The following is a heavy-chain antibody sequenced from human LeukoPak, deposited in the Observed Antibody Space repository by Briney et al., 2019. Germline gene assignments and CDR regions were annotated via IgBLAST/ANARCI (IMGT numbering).Heavy chain of an antibody. Sequence: GGSLRLSCAASGFTFSSYWMSWVRQAPGKGLEWVANIKQDGSEKYYVDSVKGRFTISRDNAKNSLYLQMNSLRAEDTAIYFCLYYDSSGFYYGRLRYWGQGTLVTVSS. J-gene: IGHJ4*02. CDR1: GFTFSSYW. CDR2: IKQDGSEK. D-gene: IGHD3-22*01. V-gene: IGHV3-7*03. CDR3: LYYDSSGFYYGRLRY.